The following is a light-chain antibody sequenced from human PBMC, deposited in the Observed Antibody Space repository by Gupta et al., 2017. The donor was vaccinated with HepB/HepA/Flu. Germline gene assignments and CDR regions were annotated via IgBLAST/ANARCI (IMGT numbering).Light chain of an antibody. Sequence: SYEVTQPPSVSVSPGQTASITCSGDKLGDKYSFWYQQKPGQSPILVIYQNTKRPSGIPERFSGSNSGNTATLTISGTQAMDEADYYCQTWDSSTVVFGVGTKLTVL. CDR3: QTWDSSTVV. CDR2: QNT. J-gene: IGLJ3*02. V-gene: IGLV3-1*01. CDR1: KLGDKY.